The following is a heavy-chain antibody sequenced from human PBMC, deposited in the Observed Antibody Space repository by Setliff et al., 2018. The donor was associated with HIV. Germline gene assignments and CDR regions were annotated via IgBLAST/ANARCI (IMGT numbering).Heavy chain of an antibody. CDR2: LAVGSGDT. D-gene: IGHD6-6*01. J-gene: IGHJ6*03. Sequence: SVKVSCKASGFTFGRSSMQWVRQARGQRLEWIGWLAVGSGDTSYAQRFHERVTITRDMSTNTAYMELSSLRSEDTAIYYCGALYSSSSRGYYFHMDVWGKGTTVTVS. CDR1: GFTFGRSS. V-gene: IGHV1-58*02. CDR3: GALYSSSSRGYYFHMDV.